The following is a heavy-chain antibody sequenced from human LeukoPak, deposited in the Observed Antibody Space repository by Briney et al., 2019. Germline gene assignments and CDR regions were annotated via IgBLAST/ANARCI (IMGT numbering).Heavy chain of an antibody. V-gene: IGHV4-59*01. Sequence: PSETLSLTCTVSGGSISSYYWSWVRQPPGKGLEWIGYIYYSGSTNYNPSLKSRVTISVDTSKNQFSLKLTSVTTADTAVYYCARVGYSGYVAYWGQGTLVTVSS. CDR2: IYYSGST. CDR1: GGSISSYY. D-gene: IGHD5-12*01. CDR3: ARVGYSGYVAY. J-gene: IGHJ4*02.